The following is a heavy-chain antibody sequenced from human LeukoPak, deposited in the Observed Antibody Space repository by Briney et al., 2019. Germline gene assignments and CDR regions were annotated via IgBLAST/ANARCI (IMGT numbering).Heavy chain of an antibody. V-gene: IGHV1-3*01. Sequence: ASVKVSCKASGYTFTSYAMHWVRQAPGQRLEWMGWINAGNGNTKYSQKFQGRVTITRDTSASTAYMELSSLRSEDTAVYYCAREREPYYYGSGAHPPDYWGQGTLVTVSS. CDR1: GYTFTSYA. D-gene: IGHD3-10*01. CDR3: AREREPYYYGSGAHPPDY. CDR2: INAGNGNT. J-gene: IGHJ4*02.